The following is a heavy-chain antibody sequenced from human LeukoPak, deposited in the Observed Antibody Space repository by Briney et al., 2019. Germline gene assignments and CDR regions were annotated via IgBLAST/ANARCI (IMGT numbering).Heavy chain of an antibody. V-gene: IGHV3-48*01. CDR3: ARAVGDYFIDY. D-gene: IGHD4-17*01. CDR1: GFTFSSYS. CDR2: ISSSSSTI. J-gene: IGHJ4*02. Sequence: WGSLRLSCAASGFTFSSYSMNWVRQAPGKGLEWVSYISSSSSTIYYADSVKGRFTISRDNAKNSLYLQMNSLRAEDTAVYYCARAVGDYFIDYWGQGTLVTVSS.